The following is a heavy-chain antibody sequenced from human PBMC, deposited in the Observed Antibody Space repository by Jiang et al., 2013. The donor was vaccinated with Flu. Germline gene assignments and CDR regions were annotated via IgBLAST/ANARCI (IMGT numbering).Heavy chain of an antibody. CDR1: FRGYY. CDR2: QSWWKH. J-gene: IGHJ6*02. V-gene: IGHV4-34*01. CDR3: ARGGAYGATKYNSWALRGTGMDV. D-gene: IGHD4/OR15-4a*01. Sequence: FRGYYWTWIRQSPGRARVDWENQSWWKHQLQPSLKSRVTISIDTSKNQXSLNLASVTAGDTAVYYCARGGAYGATKYNSWALRGTGMDVWGQGTTVAVSS.